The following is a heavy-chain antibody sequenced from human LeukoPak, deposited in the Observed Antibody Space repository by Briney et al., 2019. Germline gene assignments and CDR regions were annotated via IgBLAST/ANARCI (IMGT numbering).Heavy chain of an antibody. CDR1: GGSFSGYY. V-gene: IGHV4-34*01. CDR2: IYYSGST. CDR3: VGYCSGGSCYSFNY. Sequence: SETLSLTCAVYGGSFSGYYWSWIRQPPGKGLEWIGSIYYSGSTYYNPSLKSRVTISVDTPKNQFSLKLSSVTAADTAVYYCVGYCSGGSCYSFNYWGQGTLVTVSS. J-gene: IGHJ4*02. D-gene: IGHD2-15*01.